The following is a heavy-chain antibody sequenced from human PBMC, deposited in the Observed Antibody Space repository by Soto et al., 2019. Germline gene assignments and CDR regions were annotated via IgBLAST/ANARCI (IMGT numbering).Heavy chain of an antibody. V-gene: IGHV1-69*12. Sequence: QVQLVQSGAEVKKPGSSVKVSCKASGGTFSSYAISWVRQAPGQGLEWMGGSIPIFGTANYAQKFQGRVTITADESTSTAYMELSSLRSEDTAVYYCARELPIAARPDYYYYYGMDVWGQGTTVTVSS. CDR2: SIPIFGTA. D-gene: IGHD6-6*01. J-gene: IGHJ6*02. CDR1: GGTFSSYA. CDR3: ARELPIAARPDYYYYYGMDV.